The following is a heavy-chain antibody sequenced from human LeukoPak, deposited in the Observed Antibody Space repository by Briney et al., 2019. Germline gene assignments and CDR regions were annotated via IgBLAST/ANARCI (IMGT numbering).Heavy chain of an antibody. CDR2: IYRDGDT. CDR3: ARGRPGYGDYDY. V-gene: IGHV3-53*01. D-gene: IGHD4-17*01. Sequence: GGSLRLSCAASGFTVSSNYMSWVRQAPGKGLEWVSVIYRDGDTDYADSVRGRFTISRDNSKNTLYLQMNSLRAEDTAVYCCARGRPGYGDYDYWGQGTLVTVSS. J-gene: IGHJ4*02. CDR1: GFTVSSNY.